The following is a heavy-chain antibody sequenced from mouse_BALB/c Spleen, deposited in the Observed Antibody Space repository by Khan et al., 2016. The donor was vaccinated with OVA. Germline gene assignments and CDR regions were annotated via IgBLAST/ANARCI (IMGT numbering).Heavy chain of an antibody. D-gene: IGHD3-2*02. V-gene: IGHV2-9*02. Sequence: QVQLKESGPGLEAPSQSLSITCTVSGFSLTSYGVHWVRQPPGKGLEWLGVIWAGGSTNYNSALMSRLCISNDNSTSQAFLKDTSLQTDETAMYYCASLRDIWGQGTTVTVSS. CDR2: IWAGGST. J-gene: IGHJ2*01. CDR3: ASLRDI. CDR1: GFSLTSYG.